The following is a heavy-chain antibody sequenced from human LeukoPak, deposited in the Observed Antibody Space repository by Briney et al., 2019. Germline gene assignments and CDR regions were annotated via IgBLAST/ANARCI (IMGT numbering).Heavy chain of an antibody. CDR3: ARDTPRAGYEFYHYGMDV. D-gene: IGHD5-24*01. V-gene: IGHV3-11*01. J-gene: IGHJ6*02. Sequence: GGCLRLSCAASGFTFSDYYMSWISQAPGKGRGWVSYISSGDSTIYYADSVQGRFTISRDTAKNSLYLQMNSLRAEDTAVYYCARDTPRAGYEFYHYGMDVWGQGTTVTVFS. CDR1: GFTFSDYY. CDR2: ISSGDSTI.